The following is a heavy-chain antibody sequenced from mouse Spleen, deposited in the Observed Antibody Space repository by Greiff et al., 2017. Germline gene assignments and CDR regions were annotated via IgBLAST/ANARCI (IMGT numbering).Heavy chain of an antibody. V-gene: IGHV1-15*01. J-gene: IGHJ4*01. CDR1: GYTFTDYE. CDR3: TRSGDDYYAMDY. Sequence: VQLQQSGAELVRPGASVTLSCKASGYTFTDYEMHWVKQTPVHGLEWIGAIDPETGGTAYNQKFKGKAMLTADKSSSTAYMELRSLTSEDSAVYYCTRSGDDYYAMDYWGQGTSVTVSS. D-gene: IGHD2-13*01. CDR2: IDPETGGT.